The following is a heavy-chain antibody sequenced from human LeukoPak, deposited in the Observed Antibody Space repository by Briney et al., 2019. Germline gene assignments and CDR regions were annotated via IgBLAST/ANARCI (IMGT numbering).Heavy chain of an antibody. CDR1: GFTFSSYA. CDR2: ISGSGGST. J-gene: IGHJ4*02. D-gene: IGHD3-22*01. CDR3: AKDYYDSSGYYIFDY. Sequence: AGGSLRLSCAASGFTFSSYAMSWVRQAPGKGLEWVSAISGSGGSTYYADSVKGWFTISRDNSKNTLYLQMNSLRAEDTAVYYCAKDYYDSSGYYIFDYWGQGTLVTVSS. V-gene: IGHV3-23*01.